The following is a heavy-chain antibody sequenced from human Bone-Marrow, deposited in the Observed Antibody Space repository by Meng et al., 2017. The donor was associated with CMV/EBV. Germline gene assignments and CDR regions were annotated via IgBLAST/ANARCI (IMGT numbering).Heavy chain of an antibody. J-gene: IGHJ3*02. CDR2: IYYSGST. V-gene: IGHV4-39*01. CDR1: GGSISSSSYY. CDR3: ARHRYSGSYSGAFDI. D-gene: IGHD1-26*01. Sequence: GSLRLSCTVSGGSISSSSYYWGWIRQPPGKGLEWIGSIYYSGSTYYNPSLKSRVTISVDTSKNQFSLKLSSVTAADTAVYYCARHRYSGSYSGAFDIWGQGTMVTVSS.